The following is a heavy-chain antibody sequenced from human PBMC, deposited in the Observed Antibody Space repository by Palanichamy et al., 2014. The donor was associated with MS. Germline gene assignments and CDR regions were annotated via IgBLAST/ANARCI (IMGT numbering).Heavy chain of an antibody. D-gene: IGHD5-18*01. CDR3: ARTSNTAPDY. Sequence: QLQLQESGPGLVRPSETLSLTCTVSGGSISGSSYYWGWIRQPPGKGLEWIGSIYSSGSTYYHPPLKSRVTISLDTSKNQFSLRLSSVTAADTAVYYCARTSNTAPDYWGQGTLVTVSS. V-gene: IGHV4-39*07. CDR2: IYSSGST. J-gene: IGHJ4*02. CDR1: GGSISGSSYY.